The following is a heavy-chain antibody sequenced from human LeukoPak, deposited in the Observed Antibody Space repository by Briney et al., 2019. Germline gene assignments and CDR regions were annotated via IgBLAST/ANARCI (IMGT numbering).Heavy chain of an antibody. D-gene: IGHD3-10*01. Sequence: SVSVCCKAAEGPFGSCAISWVRQAPGQGLEWMGGIIPIFGTANYAQKFQGRVTITTDESTRTAYMELSSLRSEDTAVYYCARDDLYFAFDIWGQGTMVTVSS. CDR1: EGPFGSCA. J-gene: IGHJ3*02. CDR2: IIPIFGTA. V-gene: IGHV1-69*05. CDR3: ARDDLYFAFDI.